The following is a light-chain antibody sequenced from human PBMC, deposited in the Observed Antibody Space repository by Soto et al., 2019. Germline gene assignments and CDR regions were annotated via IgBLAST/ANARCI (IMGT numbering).Light chain of an antibody. CDR3: QQFSSYPLT. V-gene: IGKV3-20*01. CDR2: DAS. J-gene: IGKJ4*01. CDR1: QKISSSY. Sequence: EIVLSQSPATLSLAPGERATLSWRASQKISSSYLAWYQQKHGQAHRLXIYDASSRATGIPDRFSGGGSGTDLTLTISRLEPEDFEVYDGQQFSSYPLTFGGGTKVDIK.